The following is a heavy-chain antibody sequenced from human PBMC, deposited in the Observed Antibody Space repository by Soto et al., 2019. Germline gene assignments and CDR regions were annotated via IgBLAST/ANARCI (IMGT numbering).Heavy chain of an antibody. D-gene: IGHD3-22*01. CDR2: IYDNGIT. Sequence: QVVLQESGPGLVKPSETLSITCSVSGRSITSYYWSWVRQPPGKGREWIGYIYDNGITSQNPSLESRVTMSADTSQNHFSLKLTSVTGADTAVYYCARSYDSNGYANEFDSWGQGILVTVTS. J-gene: IGHJ4*02. V-gene: IGHV4-59*12. CDR3: ARSYDSNGYANEFDS. CDR1: GRSITSYY.